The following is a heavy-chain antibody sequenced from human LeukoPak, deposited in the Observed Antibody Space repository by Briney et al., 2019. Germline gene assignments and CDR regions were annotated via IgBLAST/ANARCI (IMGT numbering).Heavy chain of an antibody. CDR1: GVSISTHY. V-gene: IGHV4-59*08. CDR2: IYHSGTT. Sequence: SETLSLTCNVSGVSISTHYWSWIRQSPGKGLEWIGFIYHSGTTNYNPSLKSRVTISVDTSKNQFSLKLSSVTAADTAVYYCARLLSSGYYYFDYWGQGTLVTVSS. J-gene: IGHJ4*02. CDR3: ARLLSSGYYYFDY. D-gene: IGHD3-22*01.